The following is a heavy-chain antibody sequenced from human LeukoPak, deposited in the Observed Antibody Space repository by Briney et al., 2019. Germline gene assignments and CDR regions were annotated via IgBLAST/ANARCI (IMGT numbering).Heavy chain of an antibody. CDR1: GFTFSSYS. J-gene: IGHJ4*02. Sequence: GGSLRLSCAASGFTFSSYSMAWVRQAPGKGLEWVSSISSGSSHIYYADSVKGRFTISRDSAKNSLYLQMNSLGAEDTAVYYCARDPCDYWGQGTLVAVSS. CDR3: ARDPCDY. CDR2: ISSGSSHI. V-gene: IGHV3-21*01.